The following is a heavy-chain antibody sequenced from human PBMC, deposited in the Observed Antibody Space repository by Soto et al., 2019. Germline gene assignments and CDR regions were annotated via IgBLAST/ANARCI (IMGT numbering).Heavy chain of an antibody. CDR3: ARAAYYYESSGYYPGDY. CDR2: INPSGGST. Sequence: ASVKVSCKASGYTFTSYYIHWVRQAPGQGLEWMGIINPSGGSTSYAQKFQGRVTMTRDTSTSTVYMELSSLRSEDTAVYYCARAAYYYESSGYYPGDYWGQGTLVTVSS. CDR1: GYTFTSYY. V-gene: IGHV1-46*01. D-gene: IGHD3-22*01. J-gene: IGHJ4*02.